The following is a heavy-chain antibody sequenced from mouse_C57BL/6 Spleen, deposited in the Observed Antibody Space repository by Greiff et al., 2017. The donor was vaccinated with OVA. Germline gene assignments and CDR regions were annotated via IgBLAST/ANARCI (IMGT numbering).Heavy chain of an antibody. V-gene: IGHV1-80*01. J-gene: IGHJ4*01. CDR3: ARIHDGYYAMDY. D-gene: IGHD2-3*01. CDR2: IYPGDGVT. Sequence: QVQLQQSGAELVKPGASVKISCKASGYAFSSYWMNWVKQRPGKGLEWIGQIYPGDGVTNYTGKFKGKATLTADKSSSTAYMQLSSLTSEDSAVYFCARIHDGYYAMDYWGQGTSVTVSS. CDR1: GYAFSSYW.